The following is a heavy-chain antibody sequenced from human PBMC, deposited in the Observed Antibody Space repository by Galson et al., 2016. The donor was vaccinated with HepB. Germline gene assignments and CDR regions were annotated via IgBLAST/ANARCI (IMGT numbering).Heavy chain of an antibody. Sequence: LRLSCAVSGFTFSSFAMSWVRQAPGKGLRWVSTISSTGDSTYYADSVKGRFTISRDNSKNTLYLQMNSLRAEDTAVYYCAKGGKWLQYIFDYWGQGTLVTVSS. D-gene: IGHD5-24*01. CDR2: ISSTGDST. J-gene: IGHJ4*02. CDR1: GFTFSSFA. CDR3: AKGGKWLQYIFDY. V-gene: IGHV3-23*01.